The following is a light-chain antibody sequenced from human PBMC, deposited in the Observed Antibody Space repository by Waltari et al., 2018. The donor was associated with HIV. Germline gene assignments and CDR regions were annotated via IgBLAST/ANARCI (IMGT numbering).Light chain of an antibody. CDR1: RRHTSNA. Sequence: QLVLTQSPSASASLGASVKLTCTLSRRHTSNAIAWHQQQPEKGPRFLLKINPDGSHDRGDGTPDRFSGSSSGAERYLTISSLQSEDEADYYCQAWGAGIRVFGGGTKLTVL. CDR3: QAWGAGIRV. V-gene: IGLV4-69*01. J-gene: IGLJ3*02. CDR2: INPDGSH.